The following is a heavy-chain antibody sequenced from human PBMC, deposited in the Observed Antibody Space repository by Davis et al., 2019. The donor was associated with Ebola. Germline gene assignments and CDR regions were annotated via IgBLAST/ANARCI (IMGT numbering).Heavy chain of an antibody. CDR3: AKEEGYCSGGSCYSLYYYYYGMDV. CDR1: GFTFSSYA. J-gene: IGHJ6*02. V-gene: IGHV3-23*01. Sequence: GESLKISCVASGFTFSSYAMSWVRQAPGKGLEWVSAISGSGGSTYYADSVRGRFTISRDNSKNTLYLQMNSLRAEDTAVYYCAKEEGYCSGGSCYSLYYYYYGMDVWGQGTTVTVSS. CDR2: ISGSGGST. D-gene: IGHD2-15*01.